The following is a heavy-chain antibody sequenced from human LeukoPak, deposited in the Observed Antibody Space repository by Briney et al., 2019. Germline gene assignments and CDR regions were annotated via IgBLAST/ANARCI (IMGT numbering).Heavy chain of an antibody. CDR2: IYRSENP. CDR1: GGSISSSDW. Sequence: PSGTLSLTCAVSGGSISSSDWWSWVRQPPGRGLEWIGYIYRSENPSYNPSLKGRVTMSADKSKNQFSLRLSSVTAADTAVYYCARRGANSGSYSHFDLWGRGTLVTVSS. V-gene: IGHV4-4*02. CDR3: ARRGANSGSYSHFDL. J-gene: IGHJ2*01. D-gene: IGHD1-26*01.